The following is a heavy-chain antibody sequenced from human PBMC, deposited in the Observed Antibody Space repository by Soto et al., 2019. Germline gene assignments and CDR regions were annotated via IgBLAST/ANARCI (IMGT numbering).Heavy chain of an antibody. D-gene: IGHD3-10*01. J-gene: IGHJ4*02. V-gene: IGHV4-59*01. CDR2: ISYSGST. Sequence: QVQLQESGPGLVKPSETLSLTCTVSGGSISSYYWSWIRQPPGKGLEWIGYISYSGSTNYNPSHKSCVTISLDTSKNQVSLNLSSVTAADTAVYTCARYVGSSGFDYWSQGTLVTVSS. CDR3: ARYVGSSGFDY. CDR1: GGSISSYY.